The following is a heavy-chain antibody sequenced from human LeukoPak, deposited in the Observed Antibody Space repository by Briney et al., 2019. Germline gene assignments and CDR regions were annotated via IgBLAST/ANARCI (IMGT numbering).Heavy chain of an antibody. J-gene: IGHJ1*01. D-gene: IGHD2-15*01. CDR2: ISSSSSTI. CDR3: ARDENAYCSGGSCSYFQH. CDR1: GFTFSSYS. V-gene: IGHV3-48*04. Sequence: GGSLRLSCAASGFTFSSYSMNWVRQAPGKGLEWVSYISSSSSTIYYADSVKGRFTISRDNARNSLYLQMNSLRGEDTAVYYCARDENAYCSGGSCSYFQHWGQGTLVTVSS.